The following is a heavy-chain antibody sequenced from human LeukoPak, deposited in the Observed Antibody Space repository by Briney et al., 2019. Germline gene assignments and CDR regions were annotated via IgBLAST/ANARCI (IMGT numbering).Heavy chain of an antibody. CDR1: GFTFSTFA. V-gene: IGHV3-23*01. CDR3: ARDRGGAYDFWSGYYTGYFDY. CDR2: IFPSGGEI. Sequence: GGSLRLSCAASGFTFSTFAMIWVRQPPGKGLEWVSSIFPSGGEIHYADSVRGRFTISRDNSKSTLSLQMNSLRAEDTAIYYCARDRGGAYDFWSGYYTGYFDYWGQGTLVPVSS. D-gene: IGHD3-3*01. J-gene: IGHJ4*02.